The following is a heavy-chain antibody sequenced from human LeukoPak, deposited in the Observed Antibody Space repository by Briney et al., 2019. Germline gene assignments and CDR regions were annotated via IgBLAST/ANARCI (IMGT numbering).Heavy chain of an antibody. D-gene: IGHD3-22*01. CDR3: ASSSGYSYYYYYGMDV. J-gene: IGHJ6*02. CDR1: GFTFSSYS. Sequence: GGSLRLSCAASGFTFSSYSMNWVRQAPGKGLEWVSYISSSSSTIYYADSVKGRFTISRDNAKNSLYLQMNSLRAEDTAVYYCASSSGYSYYYYYGMDVWGQGTTVTVSS. CDR2: ISSSSSTI. V-gene: IGHV3-48*01.